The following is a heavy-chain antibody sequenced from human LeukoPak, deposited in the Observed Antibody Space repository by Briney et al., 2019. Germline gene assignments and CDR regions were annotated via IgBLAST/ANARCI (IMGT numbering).Heavy chain of an antibody. CDR3: ARDVPVYSSGWDRRGWFDP. D-gene: IGHD6-19*01. J-gene: IGHJ5*02. Sequence: PSETLSLTCTVSGGSISSGDYYWSWIRQPPGKGLEWIGYIYYSGSTYYNPSLKSRVTISVDTSKNQFSLKLSSVTAADTAVYYCARDVPVYSSGWDRRGWFDPWGQGTLVTVSS. CDR1: GGSISSGDYY. V-gene: IGHV4-30-4*01. CDR2: IYYSGST.